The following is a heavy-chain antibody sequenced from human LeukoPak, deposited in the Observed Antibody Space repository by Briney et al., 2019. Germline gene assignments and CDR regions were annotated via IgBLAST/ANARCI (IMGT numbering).Heavy chain of an antibody. D-gene: IGHD2-2*02. CDR3: ARGNCSSTSCYTDD. J-gene: IGHJ4*02. CDR2: INHSGST. Sequence: SETLSLTCAVYGGSFSGYYWSWIRQPPGKGLEWIGEINHSGSTNYNPSLKSRATISVDTSKNQFSLKLSSVTAADTAVYYCARGNCSSTSCYTDDWGQGTLVTVSS. CDR1: GGSFSGYY. V-gene: IGHV4-34*01.